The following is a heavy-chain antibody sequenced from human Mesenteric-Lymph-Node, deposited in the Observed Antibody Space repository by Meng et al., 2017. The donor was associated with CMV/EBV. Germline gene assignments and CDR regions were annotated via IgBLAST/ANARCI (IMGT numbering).Heavy chain of an antibody. CDR3: ARAGIVVVPAAHRDYYYYGMDV. D-gene: IGHD2-2*01. CDR2: IIPIFGTA. Sequence: SVKVSCKASGGTFSSYAISWVRQAPGQGLEWMGGIIPIFGTANYAQKFQGRVTITTDESTSTAYMELSSLRSEDTAVYYCARAGIVVVPAAHRDYYYYGMDVWGQGTTVTVSS. J-gene: IGHJ6*02. V-gene: IGHV1-69*05. CDR1: GGTFSSYA.